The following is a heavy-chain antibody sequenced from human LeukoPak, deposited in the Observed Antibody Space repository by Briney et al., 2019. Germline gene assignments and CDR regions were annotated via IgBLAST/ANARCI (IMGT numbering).Heavy chain of an antibody. V-gene: IGHV3-30*02. D-gene: IGHD2-21*01. CDR3: AKDGPWTAMVIAIPGVFDY. CDR1: GFTFSSYG. Sequence: PGGSLRLSCAASGFTFSSYGMHWVRQAPGKGLEWVAFIRYDGSNKYYADSVKGRFTISRDNSKNTLYLQMNSLRAEDTAVYYCAKDGPWTAMVIAIPGVFDYWGQGTLVTVSS. J-gene: IGHJ4*02. CDR2: IRYDGSNK.